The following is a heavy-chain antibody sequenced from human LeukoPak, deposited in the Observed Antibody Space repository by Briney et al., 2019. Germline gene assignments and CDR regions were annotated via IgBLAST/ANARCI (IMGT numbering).Heavy chain of an antibody. Sequence: PGRSLRLSCAASGFTFSSYGMHWVRQAPGKGLEWVAVIWYDGSNKYYADSVKGRFTISRDNSKNTLYLQMNSLRAEDTAVYYCAKDHRRDGYNFDRYWGQGTLVTVSS. D-gene: IGHD5-24*01. V-gene: IGHV3-33*06. CDR1: GFTFSSYG. J-gene: IGHJ4*02. CDR3: AKDHRRDGYNFDRY. CDR2: IWYDGSNK.